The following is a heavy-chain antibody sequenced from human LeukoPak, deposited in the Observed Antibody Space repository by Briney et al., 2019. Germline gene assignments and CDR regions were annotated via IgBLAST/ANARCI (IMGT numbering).Heavy chain of an antibody. J-gene: IGHJ4*02. D-gene: IGHD2-21*01. CDR3: AKEPLYYY. V-gene: IGHV3-23*01. CDR1: GFSLSTFA. Sequence: GGSLRLSCVASGFSLSTFAMSWVRQSPEKGLEWVSAIGASDGYTYHADSVKGRFTMSRDISRNTVYLQMNSLRAEDTAIYYCAKEPLYYYWGPGTLVTVSS. CDR2: IGASDGYT.